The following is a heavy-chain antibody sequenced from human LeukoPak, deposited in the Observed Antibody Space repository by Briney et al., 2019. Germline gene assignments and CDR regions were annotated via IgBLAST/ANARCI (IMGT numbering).Heavy chain of an antibody. CDR3: ARVAYYYDSSGYSNWYFDL. CDR1: GFXFSSYD. V-gene: IGHV3-13*04. D-gene: IGHD3-22*01. CDR2: IGTAGDT. Sequence: GGSLRLSCVASGFXFSSYDMHWVRQATGKGLEWLSAIGTAGDTYYPGSVKGRFTISRENAKNSLHLQMNSLRAGDTAVYYCARVAYYYDSSGYSNWYFDLWGRGTLVTVSS. J-gene: IGHJ2*01.